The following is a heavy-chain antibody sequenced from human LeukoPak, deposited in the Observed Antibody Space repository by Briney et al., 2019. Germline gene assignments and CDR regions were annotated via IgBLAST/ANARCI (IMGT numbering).Heavy chain of an antibody. CDR2: IKQDGGER. CDR3: ARDPGYSSSSAGGGDDY. D-gene: IGHD6-6*01. J-gene: IGHJ4*02. Sequence: GGSLRLSCVAYGFSFSNYCMSWVRQAPGKGLEWVANIKQDGGERHYVDSVKGRFTISRDSAKSSLYLQMNSLRTEDTAVYYCARDPGYSSSSAGGGDDYWGQGTLVTVSS. V-gene: IGHV3-7*03. CDR1: GFSFSNYC.